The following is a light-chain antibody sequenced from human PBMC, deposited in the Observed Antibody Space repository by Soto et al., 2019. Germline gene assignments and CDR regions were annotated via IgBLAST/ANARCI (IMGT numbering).Light chain of an antibody. CDR2: GAS. CDR3: QQYNSWPPIT. V-gene: IGKV3-15*01. J-gene: IGKJ5*01. CDR1: QSVTSSY. Sequence: EIVMRQSPATLSVSPGERATLSCRASQSVTSSYLAWYQQKPGQAPRLLIYGASTRATGIPARFSGGGSGTEFTLTISSLQSEDFAVYYCQQYNSWPPITLGQGTRLEI.